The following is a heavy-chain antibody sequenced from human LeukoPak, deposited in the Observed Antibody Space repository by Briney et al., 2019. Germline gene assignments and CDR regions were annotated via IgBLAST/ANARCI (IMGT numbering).Heavy chain of an antibody. Sequence: PGRSLRLSCAASGFTFSSYGMHWVRQAPGKGLEWVAVISYDGSNKYYADSVKGRFTISRDNSKNTLYLQMNSLRAEDTAVYYCAKDREGFVDTAMVTWYYYYGMDVWGQGTTVTVSS. D-gene: IGHD5-18*01. V-gene: IGHV3-30*18. CDR3: AKDREGFVDTAMVTWYYYYGMDV. J-gene: IGHJ6*02. CDR2: ISYDGSNK. CDR1: GFTFSSYG.